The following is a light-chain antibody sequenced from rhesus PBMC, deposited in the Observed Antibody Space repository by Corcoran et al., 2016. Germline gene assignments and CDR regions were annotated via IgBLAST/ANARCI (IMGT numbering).Light chain of an antibody. V-gene: IGKV3-24*04. J-gene: IGKJ3*01. CDR3: LQNSNWPHIH. Sequence: EIVMTQSPATLALSPGERATLTCRASQSVNSYLAWYQPKPGQAPRLLIHGSSSRATGIPDRFSGSGSGTEFTLTVSSLGPDDVGIYFWLQNSNWPHIHFGPGAKLDVK. CDR1: QSVNSY. CDR2: GSS.